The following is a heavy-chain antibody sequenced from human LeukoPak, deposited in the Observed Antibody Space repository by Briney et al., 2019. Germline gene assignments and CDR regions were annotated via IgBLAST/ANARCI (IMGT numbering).Heavy chain of an antibody. CDR2: ISSSSSYI. CDR1: GFTFSSYS. J-gene: IGHJ4*02. D-gene: IGHD2-15*01. V-gene: IGHV3-21*01. CDR3: ARILLSSPDYFDY. Sequence: PGGSLRLSCAASGFTFSSYSMNWVRQAPGKGLEWVSSISSSSSYIYYADSVKGRFTISRDNAKNSLYLQMNRLRAKDTAVYCCARILLSSPDYFDYWGQGTLVTVSS.